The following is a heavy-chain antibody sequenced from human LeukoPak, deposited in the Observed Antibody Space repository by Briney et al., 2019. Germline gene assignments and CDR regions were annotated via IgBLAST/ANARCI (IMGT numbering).Heavy chain of an antibody. D-gene: IGHD2-8*01. J-gene: IGHJ4*02. CDR1: GFTFSSYA. CDR2: ISGSGGST. Sequence: GGSLRLSCAASGFTFSSYAMSWVRQAPGKGLEWVSAISGSGGSTYYADSVKGRFTISRDNSKNTLYLQMNSLRAEDTAVYYFAKAWDHRNGPFDYLVQGTLVTVSS. CDR3: AKAWDHRNGPFDY. V-gene: IGHV3-23*01.